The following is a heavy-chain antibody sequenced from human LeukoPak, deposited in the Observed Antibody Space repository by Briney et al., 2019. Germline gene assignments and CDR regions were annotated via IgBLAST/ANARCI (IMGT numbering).Heavy chain of an antibody. CDR1: GFTVSSNY. CDR2: IYSGGST. V-gene: IGHV3-53*01. D-gene: IGHD6-19*01. J-gene: IGHJ4*02. Sequence: GGSLRLSCAASGFTVSSNYMSWVRQAPGKGLEWVSVIYSGGSTYYADSVKGRFTISRDNSKNTLYLQMNSLRVEDTAVYYCAREGYSSGWYDYWGQGTLVTVSS. CDR3: AREGYSSGWYDY.